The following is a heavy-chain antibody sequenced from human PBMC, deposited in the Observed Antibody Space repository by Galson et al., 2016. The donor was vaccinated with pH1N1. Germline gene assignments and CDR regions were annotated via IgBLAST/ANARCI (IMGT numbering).Heavy chain of an antibody. D-gene: IGHD2-15*01. CDR3: ARGYLGFSYYGMDV. V-gene: IGHV3-NL1*01. Sequence: SLRLSCAASGFAFSNSGMHWVRQAPGKGLEWVSVIYSGGNTYYTDSVKGRFTISRDSSKNTLYLQMNSLRPEDTAVYYCARGYLGFSYYGMDVWGQGTTVTVSS. CDR2: IYSGGNT. CDR1: GFAFSNSG. J-gene: IGHJ6*02.